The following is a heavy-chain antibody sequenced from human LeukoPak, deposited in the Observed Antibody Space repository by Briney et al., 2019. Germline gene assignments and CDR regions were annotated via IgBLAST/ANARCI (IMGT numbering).Heavy chain of an antibody. CDR1: GGSISSSSYY. D-gene: IGHD7-27*01. V-gene: IGHV4-39*07. CDR3: GRKLGSPYYFDY. Sequence: SETLSLTCTVSGGSISSSSYYWGWIRQPPGKGLEWIGSIYYSGSTYYNPSLKSRVTISVDTPKNQFSLKLSSVTAADTAVYYWGRKLGSPYYFDYWGQGTLVTVSS. J-gene: IGHJ4*02. CDR2: IYYSGST.